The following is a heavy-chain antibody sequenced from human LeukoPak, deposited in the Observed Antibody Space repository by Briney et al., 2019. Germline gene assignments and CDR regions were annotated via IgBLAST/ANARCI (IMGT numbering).Heavy chain of an antibody. CDR3: ARGDFWTLVPDY. Sequence: ASVKVSCKASGYTFTGYYMHWVRQAPGQRLEWMGWINAGNGNTKYSQKFQGRVTITRDTSASTAYMELSSLRSEDMAVYYCARGDFWTLVPDYWGQGTLVTVSS. CDR2: INAGNGNT. J-gene: IGHJ4*02. D-gene: IGHD3-3*01. CDR1: GYTFTGYY. V-gene: IGHV1-3*01.